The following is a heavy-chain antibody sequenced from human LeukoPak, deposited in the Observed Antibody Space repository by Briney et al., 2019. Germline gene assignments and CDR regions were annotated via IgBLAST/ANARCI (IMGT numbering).Heavy chain of an antibody. CDR1: GGSISSSLYH. CDR2: IYYTGTT. Sequence: PSETLSLTCTVSGGSISSSLYHCGWIPQSPGKNLEWLGSIYYTGTTHYNPSLKSRVTISVDTSKNQFSLNLSSVTAADTAVYYCARQEIGLRSFDPWGQGTLVTVSS. V-gene: IGHV4-39*01. CDR3: ARQEIGLRSFDP. D-gene: IGHD3/OR15-3a*01. J-gene: IGHJ5*02.